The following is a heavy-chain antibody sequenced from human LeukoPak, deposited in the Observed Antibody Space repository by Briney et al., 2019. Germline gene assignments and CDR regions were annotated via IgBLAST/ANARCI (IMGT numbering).Heavy chain of an antibody. CDR2: INPSGGST. Sequence: ASVKVSCKASGYTFTSYYMHWVRQAPGQGLEWMGIINPSGGSTSYAQKFQGRVTMTRDTSTSTVYMELSSLRSEDTAVYYCARVPGIDDSSGDTHYYYGMDVWGQGTTVTVSS. J-gene: IGHJ6*02. D-gene: IGHD3-22*01. CDR1: GYTFTSYY. CDR3: ARVPGIDDSSGDTHYYYGMDV. V-gene: IGHV1-46*01.